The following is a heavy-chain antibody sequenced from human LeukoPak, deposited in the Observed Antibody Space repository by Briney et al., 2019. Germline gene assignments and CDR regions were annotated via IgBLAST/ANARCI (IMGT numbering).Heavy chain of an antibody. D-gene: IGHD2-15*01. CDR3: ARARGGCGGTCAFDY. Sequence: SETLSLTCTVSGGSTSNSFWSWIRQPAGKGLECIGRIYTDGSTNSNPSLRSRLTMSLDTSNNQVSLKLTSVTAADTAVYFCARARGGCGGTCAFDYWGQGILVTVSS. CDR1: GGSTSNSF. V-gene: IGHV4-4*07. J-gene: IGHJ4*02. CDR2: IYTDGST.